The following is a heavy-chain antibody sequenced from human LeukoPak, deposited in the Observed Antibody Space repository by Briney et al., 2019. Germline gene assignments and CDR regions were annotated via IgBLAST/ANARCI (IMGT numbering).Heavy chain of an antibody. Sequence: SETLSLTCTVSGGSISSGTYYWSWIRQPAGKELEWIVRIYPSGSTNYNPSLKSRVTISVDTSKNQFSLKQSSVSAADTAVYYCARVRASNYVDSWGQGTLVTLSS. D-gene: IGHD3-10*02. V-gene: IGHV4-61*02. CDR3: ARVRASNYVDS. J-gene: IGHJ5*01. CDR1: GGSISSGTYY. CDR2: IYPSGST.